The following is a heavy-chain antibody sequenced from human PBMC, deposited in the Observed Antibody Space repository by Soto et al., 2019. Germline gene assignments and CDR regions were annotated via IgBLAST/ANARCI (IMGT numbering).Heavy chain of an antibody. J-gene: IGHJ5*02. V-gene: IGHV1-69*04. Sequence: GASVKVSCKASGGTFSSYTISWVRQAPGQGLEWMGRIIPILGIANYAQKFQGRVTITADKSTGTAYMELSSLRSEDTAVYYCARDHHYRAHSTPYSSSSRGPDNWFDPWGQGTLVTVSS. CDR3: ARDHHYRAHSTPYSSSSRGPDNWFDP. CDR2: IIPILGIA. CDR1: GGTFSSYT. D-gene: IGHD6-6*01.